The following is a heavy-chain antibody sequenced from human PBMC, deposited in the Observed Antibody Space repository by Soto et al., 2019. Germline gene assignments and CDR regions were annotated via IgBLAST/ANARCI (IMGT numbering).Heavy chain of an antibody. CDR3: ARDAWGSRDGGRVGIGQPDFDY. J-gene: IGHJ4*02. CDR1: GFTFSSYG. V-gene: IGHV3-33*01. Sequence: QVQLVESGGGVVQPGRSLRLSCAASGFTFSSYGMHWVRQAPGKGLEWVAVIGYDGSNKYYADSVKGRFTISRDNSKNTLYLQMNSLRAEDTAVYYCARDAWGSRDGGRVGIGQPDFDYWGQGTLVTVSS. CDR2: IGYDGSNK. D-gene: IGHD7-27*01.